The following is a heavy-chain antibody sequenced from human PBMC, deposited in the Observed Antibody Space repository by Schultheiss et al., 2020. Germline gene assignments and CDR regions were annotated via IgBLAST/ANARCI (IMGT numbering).Heavy chain of an antibody. CDR2: INAGNGNT. D-gene: IGHD1-26*01. J-gene: IGHJ3*01. V-gene: IGHV1-3*01. CDR3: ARDLQSGSEV. CDR1: GYTFTSYA. Sequence: ASVKVSCKASGYTFTSYAMHWVRQAPGQRLEWMGWINAGNGNTNYAQKLQGRVTMTTDTSTSTAYMELSSLRSEDTAVYYCARDLQSGSEVWGQGTMVTVSS.